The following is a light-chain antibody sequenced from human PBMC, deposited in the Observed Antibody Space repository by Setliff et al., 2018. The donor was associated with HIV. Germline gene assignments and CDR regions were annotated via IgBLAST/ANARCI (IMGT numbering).Light chain of an antibody. CDR2: DVD. V-gene: IGLV2-8*01. Sequence: QSVLTQPPSASGSPRQSVTISCSGTISDVNGYNYVSWYQQHPGKAPKLVIFDVDKRPSGVPDRFSGSKSGNTASLTVSGLQAEDEADYYCSSYAGSTFFGTGTKVTVL. CDR1: ISDVNGYNY. J-gene: IGLJ1*01. CDR3: SSYAGSTF.